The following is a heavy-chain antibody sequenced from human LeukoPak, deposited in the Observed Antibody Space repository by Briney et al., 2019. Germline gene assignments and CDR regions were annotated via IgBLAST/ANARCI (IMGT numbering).Heavy chain of an antibody. J-gene: IGHJ6*03. CDR2: INIGGTA. Sequence: SETLSLTCTVSGASVRSDNYYWSWVRQPAGKGLEWIGRINIGGTANNNPSLESRVTISVDTSKNQFSLKLSSVTAADTAVYYCARDTVTGYDYYYYMDVWGKGTTVTVSS. V-gene: IGHV4-61*02. CDR1: GASVRSDNYY. CDR3: ARDTVTGYDYYYYMDV. D-gene: IGHD4-11*01.